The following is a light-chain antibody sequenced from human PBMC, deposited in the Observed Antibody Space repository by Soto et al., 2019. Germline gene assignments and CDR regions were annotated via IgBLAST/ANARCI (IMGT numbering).Light chain of an antibody. CDR3: QQYNSYSWT. Sequence: DIQMTQSPSTLSASVGDRVTITCRASQSISSWLAWYQQKPGKAPKLLIYDASSLESGVQSRFSGSGSGTEFTITISSLQPDDFATYYCQQYNSYSWTFGQGTKVEIK. CDR2: DAS. J-gene: IGKJ1*01. CDR1: QSISSW. V-gene: IGKV1-5*01.